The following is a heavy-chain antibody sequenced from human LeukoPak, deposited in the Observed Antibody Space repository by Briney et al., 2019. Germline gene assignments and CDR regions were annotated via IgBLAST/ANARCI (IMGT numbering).Heavy chain of an antibody. Sequence: SQTLSLTCTVSGGSMSSGDYYWSWIRQPPGKGLEWIGYIYYSGSTYYNPSLKSRVTISVDTSKNQFSLKLSSVTAADTAVYYCARNPGFFWSGYYGPGAFDIWGQGTMVTVSS. J-gene: IGHJ3*02. D-gene: IGHD3-3*01. CDR2: IYYSGST. CDR3: ARNPGFFWSGYYGPGAFDI. V-gene: IGHV4-30-4*01. CDR1: GGSMSSGDYY.